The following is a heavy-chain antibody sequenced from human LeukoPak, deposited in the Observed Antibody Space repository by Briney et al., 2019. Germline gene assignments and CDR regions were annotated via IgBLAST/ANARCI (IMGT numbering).Heavy chain of an antibody. CDR2: MNPNSGNT. V-gene: IGHV1-8*01. D-gene: IGHD2-15*01. J-gene: IGHJ5*02. CDR1: GYTFTGFD. Sequence: ASVKVSCKASGYTFTGFDINWVRQATGQGLGWMGWMNPNSGNTGYAQKFQGRVTMTRNTSISTAYMELSSLRSEDTAVYYCARGPSAYCSGGSCYSGSAWFDPWGQGTLVTVSS. CDR3: ARGPSAYCSGGSCYSGSAWFDP.